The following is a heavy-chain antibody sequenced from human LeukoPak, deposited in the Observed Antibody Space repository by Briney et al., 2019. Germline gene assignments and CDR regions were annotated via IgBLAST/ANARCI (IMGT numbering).Heavy chain of an antibody. CDR2: IKVDGSEK. Sequence: GGSLRLSCAASGFTFSSYSMNWVRQAPGKGLEWVANIKVDGSEKYYVDSVKGRFTISRDNAKNSLCLQMNSLRAEDTAVYYCARIRWQPGRVFDYWGQGALVTVSS. CDR3: ARIRWQPGRVFDY. CDR1: GFTFSSYS. V-gene: IGHV3-7*01. J-gene: IGHJ4*02. D-gene: IGHD5-24*01.